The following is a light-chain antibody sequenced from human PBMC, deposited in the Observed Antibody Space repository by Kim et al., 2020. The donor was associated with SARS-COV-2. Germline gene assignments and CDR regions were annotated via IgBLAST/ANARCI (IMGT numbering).Light chain of an antibody. CDR2: QDM. CDR1: KLGDKY. CDR3: QAWDSSTVV. Sequence: SSELTQPPSVSVSPGQTASITCSGDKLGDKYASWYQQKPGQSPVLVLYQDMKRPSGIPERFSGSNSGNTATLTISGTQPMDEADYYCQAWDSSTVVFGGGTQLTVL. J-gene: IGLJ2*01. V-gene: IGLV3-1*01.